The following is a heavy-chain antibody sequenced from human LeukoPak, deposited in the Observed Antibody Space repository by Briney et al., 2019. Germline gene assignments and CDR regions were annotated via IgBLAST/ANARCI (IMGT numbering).Heavy chain of an antibody. CDR3: ARDRSSWGLDC. CDR1: GGSTSSGGYY. Sequence: PSQTLSLTCTVSGGSTSSGGYYWSWIRQHPGKGLEWIGYIYYSGTTYYNPSLKSRVTISVDTSKNQFSLKLTSLTAADTAVYYCARDRSSWGLDCWGQGTLVTVSS. V-gene: IGHV4-31*03. J-gene: IGHJ4*02. CDR2: IYYSGTT. D-gene: IGHD7-27*01.